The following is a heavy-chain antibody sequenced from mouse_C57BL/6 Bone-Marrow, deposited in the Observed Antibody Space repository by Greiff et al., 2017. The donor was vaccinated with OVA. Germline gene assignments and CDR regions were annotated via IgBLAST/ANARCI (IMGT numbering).Heavy chain of an antibody. CDR2: IDPSDSYT. J-gene: IGHJ4*01. Sequence: QVQLQQPGAELVMPGASVKLSCKASGYTFTSYWMHWVKQRPGQGLEWIGEIDPSDSYTNYNQKFKGQSTLTVAKSSSTAYMQLSSLTSEDSAIYYWARTDYYGSSYHYTMNYWGQGTAATVSS. D-gene: IGHD1-1*01. V-gene: IGHV1-69*01. CDR1: GYTFTSYW. CDR3: ARTDYYGSSYHYTMNY.